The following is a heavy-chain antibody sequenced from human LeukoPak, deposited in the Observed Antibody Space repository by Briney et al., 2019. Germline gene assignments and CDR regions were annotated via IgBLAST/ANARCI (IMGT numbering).Heavy chain of an antibody. V-gene: IGHV3-23*01. D-gene: IGHD5-18*01. Sequence: GGSLRLSRAASGFTFRNYAMSWVRQAPGKGLEWVSAVTGGGGATFYADSVKGRFTVSRDNSKNTLFLQMNSLRAEDTAVFYCAKGTGYNYDHEFDYWGQGTLLTVSS. J-gene: IGHJ4*02. CDR3: AKGTGYNYDHEFDY. CDR1: GFTFRNYA. CDR2: VTGGGGAT.